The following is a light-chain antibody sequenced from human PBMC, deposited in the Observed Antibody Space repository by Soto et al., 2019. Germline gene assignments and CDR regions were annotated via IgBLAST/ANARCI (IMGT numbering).Light chain of an antibody. CDR2: KAS. CDR1: QNINTW. CDR3: HQYETYPLT. Sequence: DIQMTQSPSTLSASVGDRVTITCRASQNINTWLAWYQQKPGKAPYLLIYKASNLQSGVPSRFSGSASGTECTLTISSLQPDDIATYYCHQYETYPLTYGGGTKVEI. J-gene: IGKJ4*01. V-gene: IGKV1-5*03.